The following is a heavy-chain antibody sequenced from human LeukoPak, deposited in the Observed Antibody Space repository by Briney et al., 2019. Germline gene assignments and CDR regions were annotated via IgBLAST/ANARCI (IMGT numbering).Heavy chain of an antibody. CDR2: IYYSGST. Sequence: SETLSLTCTVSGGSISSSSYYWGWIRQPPGKGLEWIGSIYYSGSTYYNPSLKSRVTISVDTSKNQFSLKLSSVTAADTAVYYCAREDIVVVVAHFDYWGQGSLVTVSS. V-gene: IGHV4-39*07. J-gene: IGHJ4*02. D-gene: IGHD2-15*01. CDR3: AREDIVVVVAHFDY. CDR1: GGSISSSSYY.